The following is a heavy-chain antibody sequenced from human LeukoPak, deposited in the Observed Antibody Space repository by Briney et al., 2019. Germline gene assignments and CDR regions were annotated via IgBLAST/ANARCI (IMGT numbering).Heavy chain of an antibody. Sequence: ASVKVSCKASGYTFTSYDINWVRQATGQGLEWMGWMNPNSGNTGYAQKFQGRVTMTRNTSISTAYMELSSLRSEDTAVYYCARTGPVAGQSYYYYYGMDVWGQGTTVTVSS. CDR2: MNPNSGNT. CDR3: ARTGPVAGQSYYYYYGMDV. D-gene: IGHD6-19*01. CDR1: GYTFTSYD. V-gene: IGHV1-8*01. J-gene: IGHJ6*02.